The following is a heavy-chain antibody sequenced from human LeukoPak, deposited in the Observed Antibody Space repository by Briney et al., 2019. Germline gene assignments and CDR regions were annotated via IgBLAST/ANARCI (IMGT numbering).Heavy chain of an antibody. CDR3: ASGYTAMVTAFDY. D-gene: IGHD5-18*01. J-gene: IGHJ4*02. CDR2: IYYSGST. CDR1: GGSISSYY. Sequence: PSETLSLTCTVSGGSISSYYWSWIRQPPGKGLEWIRYIYYSGSTNYNPSLKSRVTISVDTSKNQFSLKLSSVTAADTAVYYCASGYTAMVTAFDYWGQGTLVTVSS. V-gene: IGHV4-59*01.